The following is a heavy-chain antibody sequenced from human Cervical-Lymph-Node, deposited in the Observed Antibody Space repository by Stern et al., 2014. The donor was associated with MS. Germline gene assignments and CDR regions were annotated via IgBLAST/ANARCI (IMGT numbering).Heavy chain of an antibody. J-gene: IGHJ6*02. CDR1: GGFFTNYV. CDR3: ATYRDGYNYYYYYGMDV. Sequence: QLVESGAEVRRPGSSVKVSCKASGGFFTNYVINWVRQAPGQGLEWVGGIVPLFGTSDYAQKFQGRVTITADESTSTAYMELSSLRSEDTAMYYCATYRDGYNYYYYYGMDVWGRGTTVTVSS. CDR2: IVPLFGTS. D-gene: IGHD5-24*01. V-gene: IGHV1-69*01.